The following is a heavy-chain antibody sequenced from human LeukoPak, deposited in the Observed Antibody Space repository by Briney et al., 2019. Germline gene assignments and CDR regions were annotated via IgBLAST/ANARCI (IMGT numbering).Heavy chain of an antibody. CDR2: ISYDGINQ. V-gene: IGHV3-30*18. CDR1: GFTFSSHG. J-gene: IGHJ4*02. CDR3: AKDRVGYCSSSCSLDY. D-gene: IGHD2-2*03. Sequence: AGGSLRLSCAASGFTFSSHGMHWVRQAPGKGLEWVGVISYDGINQYYSDSVKGRFTISRDNSKNTLYLQMNSLRAEDTAVYYCAKDRVGYCSSSCSLDYWGQGTLVTVSS.